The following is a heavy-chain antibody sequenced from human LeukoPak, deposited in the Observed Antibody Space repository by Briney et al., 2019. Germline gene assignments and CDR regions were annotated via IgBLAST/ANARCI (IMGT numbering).Heavy chain of an antibody. V-gene: IGHV3-33*08. J-gene: IGHJ4*02. CDR1: GFTFSSYG. CDR2: IWYDGSNK. Sequence: GGSLRLSCAASGFTFSSYGMHWVRQAPGKGLEWVAVIWYDGSNKYYAGSVKGRFTISRDNSKNTLYLQMNSLRAEDTAVYYCARDFGFMTVPATVDYWGQGTLVTVSS. D-gene: IGHD2-2*01. CDR3: ARDFGFMTVPATVDY.